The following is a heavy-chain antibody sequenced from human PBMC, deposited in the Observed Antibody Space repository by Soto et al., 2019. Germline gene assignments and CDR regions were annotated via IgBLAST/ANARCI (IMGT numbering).Heavy chain of an antibody. D-gene: IGHD2-21*02. CDR1: GGSVSSGSYY. V-gene: IGHV4-61*01. CDR3: ARGSTVVTRIDY. CDR2: IYYSGST. Sequence: QVQLQESGPGLVKPSETLSLTCTVSGGSVSSGSYYWSWIRQPPGKGLEWIGYIYYSGSTNYNPSLKSRVTISVDTSKNQFSLKLSSVTTADTAVYYCARGSTVVTRIDYWGQGTLVTVSS. J-gene: IGHJ4*02.